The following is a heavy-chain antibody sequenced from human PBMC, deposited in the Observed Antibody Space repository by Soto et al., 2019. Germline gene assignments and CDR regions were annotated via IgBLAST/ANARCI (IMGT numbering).Heavy chain of an antibody. CDR2: VYYSGST. Sequence: WIAYVYYSGSTNYNPSLKSRVTISIDTSRNQFSLKLSSVTAADTAVYYCARDSCSGGSCYPLYWGQGTLVTVSS. D-gene: IGHD2-15*01. J-gene: IGHJ4*02. CDR3: ARDSCSGGSCYPLY. V-gene: IGHV4-59*01.